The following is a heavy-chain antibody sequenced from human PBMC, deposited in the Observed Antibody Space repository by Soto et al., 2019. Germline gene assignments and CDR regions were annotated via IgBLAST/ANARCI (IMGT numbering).Heavy chain of an antibody. V-gene: IGHV4-30-4*01. J-gene: IGHJ6*02. Sequence: QVQLQESGSGLVKPSQSLSLTCTVSGVSLNTADTWWSCIRQSPGKGLEFIGYYHSVWRTSYDASFWSRVIRSEHTSNSHFALKLSSVTVADTCVYFCVRSRLMESGNVYGLDVWGQGTTVTVS. CDR2: YHSVWRT. CDR1: GVSLNTADTW. D-gene: IGHD2-8*01. CDR3: VRSRLMESGNVYGLDV.